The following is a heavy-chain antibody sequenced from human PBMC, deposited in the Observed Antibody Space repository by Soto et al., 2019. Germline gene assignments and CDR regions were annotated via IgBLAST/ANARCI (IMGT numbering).Heavy chain of an antibody. CDR1: GFTFSNYA. V-gene: IGHV3-23*01. CDR3: AKVALRLDYLDY. D-gene: IGHD5-12*01. Sequence: EVQLLESGGGLVQPGGSLRLSCAASGFTFSNYAMNWVRQAPGKGLEWVSAISGSGSTYYADSVKGRFTISRDNSKNTLYLQMNSMRAEDTAVYYCAKVALRLDYLDYWGPGTLVTVSS. CDR2: ISGSGST. J-gene: IGHJ4*02.